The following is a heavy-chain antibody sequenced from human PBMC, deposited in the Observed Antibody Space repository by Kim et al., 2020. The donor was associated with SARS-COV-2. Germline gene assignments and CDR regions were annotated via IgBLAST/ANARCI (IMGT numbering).Heavy chain of an antibody. D-gene: IGHD5-12*01. CDR3: ARGSNGYSGYEDLDY. V-gene: IGHV3-21*01. J-gene: IGHJ4*02. Sequence: DSVKGRFTISRDNAKTSLYLQMNSLRAEDTAVYYCARGSNGYSGYEDLDYWGQGTLVTVSS.